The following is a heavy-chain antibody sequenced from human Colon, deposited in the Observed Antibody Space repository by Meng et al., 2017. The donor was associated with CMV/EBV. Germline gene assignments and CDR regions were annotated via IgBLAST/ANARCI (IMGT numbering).Heavy chain of an antibody. Sequence: GESLKISCEASGFTFSSYWMYWVRQVPGKGLVWVSCINTEGDFARYADSVKGRFAISRDNAKNTLYLQMNSLRDEDTAFYYCARRRKTSCSNWFDPWGQGTLVTVSS. J-gene: IGHJ5*02. CDR3: ARRRKTSCSNWFDP. D-gene: IGHD3-10*02. V-gene: IGHV3-74*01. CDR1: GFTFSSYW. CDR2: INTEGDFA.